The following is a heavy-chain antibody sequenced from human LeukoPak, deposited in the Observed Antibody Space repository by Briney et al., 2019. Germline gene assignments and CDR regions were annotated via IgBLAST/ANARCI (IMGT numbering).Heavy chain of an antibody. Sequence: GGSLTLSCAASGFTFSSYAMSWVRQAPGEGLEWVSAISGSGGSTYYADSVKGRFTISRDNSKNTLYLQMNSLRAEDTAVYYCAKEVGGIRAFDYWGQGTLVTVSS. J-gene: IGHJ4*02. CDR2: ISGSGGST. V-gene: IGHV3-23*01. CDR3: AKEVGGIRAFDY. D-gene: IGHD3-10*01. CDR1: GFTFSSYA.